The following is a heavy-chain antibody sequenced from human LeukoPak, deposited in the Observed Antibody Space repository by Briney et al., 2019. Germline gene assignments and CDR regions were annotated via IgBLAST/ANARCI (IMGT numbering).Heavy chain of an antibody. V-gene: IGHV3-33*07. CDR3: ARGYSSRDRVGDFDY. Sequence: GRSLRLSCAASGFTFSNYGMFWVRQAPGMGLEWVAVIWNDASHEYYADSVKGRFSISRDNSKNTLYLQMNSLRAEDTAIYYCARGYSSRDRVGDFDYWGQGTPVTVSS. CDR1: GFTFSNYG. D-gene: IGHD1-26*01. CDR2: IWNDASHE. J-gene: IGHJ4*02.